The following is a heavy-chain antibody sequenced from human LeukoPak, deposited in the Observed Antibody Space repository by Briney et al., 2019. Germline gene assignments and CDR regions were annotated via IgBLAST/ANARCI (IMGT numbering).Heavy chain of an antibody. CDR1: GGSISSSGYY. CDR2: IYASGST. D-gene: IGHD6-19*01. J-gene: IGHJ4*02. V-gene: IGHV4-39*01. Sequence: SETLSLTCTVSGGSISSSGYYWGWIRQPPGKGLEWIGSIYASGSTYYNPSLKSRVTISVDTSKNQFSLKLSSVTAADTAVYYCARPGYSSGWYVYWGQGTLVTVSS. CDR3: ARPGYSSGWYVY.